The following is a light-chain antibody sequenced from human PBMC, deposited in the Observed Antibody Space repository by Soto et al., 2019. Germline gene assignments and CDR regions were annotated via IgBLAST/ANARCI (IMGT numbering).Light chain of an antibody. CDR2: EGT. J-gene: IGLJ2*01. Sequence: QSALTQPASVSGSPGQSITISCIGVSSDIGNSKFVSWYQQVPGRAPQLVLYEGTRRPSGVSNRLSGAMSDNAASLTISAVQTEDEGDYYCCLHAGSFVLFGGGTKLTVL. CDR3: CLHAGSFVL. V-gene: IGLV2-23*01. CDR1: SSDIGNSKF.